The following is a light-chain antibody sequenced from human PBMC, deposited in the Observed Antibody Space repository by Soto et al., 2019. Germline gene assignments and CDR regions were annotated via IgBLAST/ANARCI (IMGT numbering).Light chain of an antibody. CDR3: QQYNHWPPLT. Sequence: EIVMTQSPATQSVSPGERATLSCRASQSVGRNLAWYQQKPGQAPRLLIYGASTRATGIPARFSGSGSGTEFTLPISSLQSEDFAIYSCQQYNHWPPLTFGGGTKVEIK. V-gene: IGKV3-15*01. CDR2: GAS. CDR1: QSVGRN. J-gene: IGKJ4*01.